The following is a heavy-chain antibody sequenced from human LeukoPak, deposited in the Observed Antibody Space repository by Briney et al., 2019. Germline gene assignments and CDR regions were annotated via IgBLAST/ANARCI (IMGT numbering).Heavy chain of an antibody. V-gene: IGHV1-18*01. CDR2: ISAYNGNT. Sequence: ASGKVFCKTSRYTFTSYGIRWVRQAPVQGIEWMGWISAYNGNTNYAQKLQGRVTMTTDTSTSTVYMELRSLRSDDTAVYYCARDEKYSPVPLDYWGQGTLVTVSS. J-gene: IGHJ4*02. CDR1: RYTFTSYG. CDR3: ARDEKYSPVPLDY. D-gene: IGHD5-18*01.